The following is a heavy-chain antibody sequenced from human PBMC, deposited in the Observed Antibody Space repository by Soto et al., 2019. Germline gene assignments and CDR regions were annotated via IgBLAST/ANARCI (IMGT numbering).Heavy chain of an antibody. V-gene: IGHV1-58*01. D-gene: IGHD2-15*01. CDR3: AAVDIGIVVVVAATTGYAFDI. Sequence: SVKVSCKASGFTFTSSAVQWVRQARGQRLEWIGWIVVGSGNTNYAQKFQERVTITRDMSTSTAYMELSSLRSEDTAVYYCAAVDIGIVVVVAATTGYAFDIWGQGTMVTVSS. CDR2: IVVGSGNT. J-gene: IGHJ3*02. CDR1: GFTFTSSA.